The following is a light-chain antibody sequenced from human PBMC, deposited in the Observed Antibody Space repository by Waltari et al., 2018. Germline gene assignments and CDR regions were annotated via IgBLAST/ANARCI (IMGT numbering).Light chain of an antibody. Sequence: QSALTQPASVSGSPGQSITLPCTGTSTDIGNYDPVSWYQKRPGEAPKLLMYGATKRPSGVSNRFSGSKSGKTASLTISGLQTEDEADYYCFSFVAANSFVFGPGTKVTVL. J-gene: IGLJ1*01. CDR3: FSFVAANSFV. CDR1: STDIGNYDP. CDR2: GAT. V-gene: IGLV2-23*01.